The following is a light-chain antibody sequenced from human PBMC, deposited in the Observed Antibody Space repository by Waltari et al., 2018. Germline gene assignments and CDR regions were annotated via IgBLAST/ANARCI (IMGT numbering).Light chain of an antibody. CDR2: AAS. Sequence: DIQMTQSPSSLSASVGDRFTITCRASQSISSYLNWYQQKPGKAPKLLIYAASSLQSGVPSRFSGSGSGTDFTLTISSLQPEDIATFSCQESYSTLYTFGQGTKVEIK. CDR1: QSISSY. J-gene: IGKJ2*01. V-gene: IGKV1-39*01. CDR3: QESYSTLYT.